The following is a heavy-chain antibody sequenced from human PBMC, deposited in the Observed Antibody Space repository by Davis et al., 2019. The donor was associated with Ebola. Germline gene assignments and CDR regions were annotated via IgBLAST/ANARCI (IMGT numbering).Heavy chain of an antibody. V-gene: IGHV3-23*03. CDR3: AKSGLSFGVVKYHYGMDV. CDR1: VITFSSYA. Sequence: GGSLRLSCTDSVITFSSYAMTWVRQAPGKGLEWVSVIYSGGSTYYADSVKGRFTISRHNSKKTLYLQMNSLRAEDTAVYYCAKSGLSFGVVKYHYGMDVWGKGTTVTVSS. J-gene: IGHJ6*04. CDR2: IYSGGST. D-gene: IGHD3-3*01.